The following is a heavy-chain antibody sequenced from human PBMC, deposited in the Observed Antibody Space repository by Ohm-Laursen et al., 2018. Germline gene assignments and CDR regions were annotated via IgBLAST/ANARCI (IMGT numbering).Heavy chain of an antibody. CDR2: IYHSGST. J-gene: IGHJ5*01. CDR1: GYSISSGYF. CDR3: ARGLWWFDY. Sequence: QTLSLTCAVSGYSISSGYFWGWIRQPPGKGLEWIGTIYHSGSTYYNPSLKSRVTISVDTSKNQFSLKLSSVTAADTALYYCARGLWWFDYWGQGTLVTVSS. V-gene: IGHV4-38-2*01.